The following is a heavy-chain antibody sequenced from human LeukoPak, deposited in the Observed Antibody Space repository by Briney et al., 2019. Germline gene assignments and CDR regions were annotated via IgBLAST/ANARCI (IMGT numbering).Heavy chain of an antibody. CDR3: ARTSRLDY. CDR1: GYTFTSYG. V-gene: IGHV1-18*01. J-gene: IGHJ4*02. Sequence: ASVKVSCKASGYTFTSYGISWVRQAPGQGLEWMGWISAYNGNTNYAQKLQGRVTMTRNTSISTAYMELSSLRSEDTAVYYCARTSRLDYWGQGTLVTVSS. CDR2: ISAYNGNT.